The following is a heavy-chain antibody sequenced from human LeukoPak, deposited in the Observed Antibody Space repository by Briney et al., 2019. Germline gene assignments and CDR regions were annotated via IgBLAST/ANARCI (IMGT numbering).Heavy chain of an antibody. J-gene: IGHJ6*02. CDR3: ARELIVVVPAATKEANYYYGMDV. D-gene: IGHD2-2*01. V-gene: IGHV1-2*02. Sequence: ASVKVSCKASGYTFSDYYMHWVRQAPGQGLEWMGWIKPNSGGTNYAQKFQGRVTMTRDTSISTAYMELSRLRSDDTAVYYCARELIVVVPAATKEANYYYGMDVWGQGTTVTVSS. CDR1: GYTFSDYY. CDR2: IKPNSGGT.